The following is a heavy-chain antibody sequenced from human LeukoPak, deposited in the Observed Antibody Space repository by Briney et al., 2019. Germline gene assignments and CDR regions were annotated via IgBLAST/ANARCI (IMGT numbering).Heavy chain of an antibody. J-gene: IGHJ4*02. Sequence: SETLSLTCSVSGDLITTSYWNWIRQPPGQGLEWIGSIFYSGNTKYNPALQSRVTISVDTSKNQFSLEVNSVTAADTAVYYCARGRLSPSAFRPFEHWGRGTLATVSS. CDR1: GDLITTSY. V-gene: IGHV4-59*01. CDR3: ARGRLSPSAFRPFEH. CDR2: IFYSGNT. D-gene: IGHD2/OR15-2a*01.